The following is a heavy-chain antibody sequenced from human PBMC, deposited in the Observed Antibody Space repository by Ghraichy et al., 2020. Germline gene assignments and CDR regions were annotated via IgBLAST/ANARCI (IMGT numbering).Heavy chain of an antibody. V-gene: IGHV4-4*07. CDR2: IYTSGST. Sequence: ESLNISCTVSGGSISSYYWSWIRQPAGKGLEWIGRIYTSGSTNYNPSLKSRVTMSVDTSKNQFSLKLSSVTAADTAVYYCARESSSSWRGLYFDYWGQGTLVTVSS. CDR1: GGSISSYY. D-gene: IGHD6-13*01. J-gene: IGHJ4*02. CDR3: ARESSSSWRGLYFDY.